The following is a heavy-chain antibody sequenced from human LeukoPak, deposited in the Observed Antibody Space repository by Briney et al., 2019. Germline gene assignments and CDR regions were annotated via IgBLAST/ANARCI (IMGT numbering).Heavy chain of an antibody. V-gene: IGHV4-34*01. Sequence: SETLSLTCAVYGGSFSGYYWSWIRQPPGKGLEWTGEINHSGSTNYNPSLKSRVTISVDTSKNQFSLKLSSVTAADTAVYYCARDIVVVPAARGWFDPWGQGTLVTVSS. CDR2: INHSGST. D-gene: IGHD2-2*01. J-gene: IGHJ5*02. CDR1: GGSFSGYY. CDR3: ARDIVVVPAARGWFDP.